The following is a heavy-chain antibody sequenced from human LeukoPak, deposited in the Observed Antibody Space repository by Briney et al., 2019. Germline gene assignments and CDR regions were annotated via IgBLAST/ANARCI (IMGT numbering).Heavy chain of an antibody. CDR2: IIPIFGTA. CDR1: GYTFTSYG. Sequence: VASVKVSCKASGYTFTSYGISWVRQAPGQGLEWMGGIIPIFGTANYARKFQGRVTITADKSTSTVYMELSSLRSDDTAVYYCASGGNSSSWYFTAFDIWGQGTMVTVSS. CDR3: ASGGNSSSWYFTAFDI. J-gene: IGHJ3*02. V-gene: IGHV1-69*06. D-gene: IGHD6-13*01.